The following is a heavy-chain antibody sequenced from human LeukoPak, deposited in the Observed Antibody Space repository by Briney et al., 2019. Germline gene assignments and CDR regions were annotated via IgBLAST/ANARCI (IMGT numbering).Heavy chain of an antibody. Sequence: GESLKISCKGSGYSFTSYWIGWVRQMPRKGLEWMGIIYPGDSDTRYSPSFQGQVTISADKSISTAYLQWSSLKASDTAMYYCATRFRYSSSWYYFDYWGQGTLVTVSS. J-gene: IGHJ4*02. D-gene: IGHD6-13*01. V-gene: IGHV5-51*01. CDR1: GYSFTSYW. CDR3: ATRFRYSSSWYYFDY. CDR2: IYPGDSDT.